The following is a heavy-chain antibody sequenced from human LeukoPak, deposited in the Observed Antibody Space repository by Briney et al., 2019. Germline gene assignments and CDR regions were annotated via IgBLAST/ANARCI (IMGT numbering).Heavy chain of an antibody. J-gene: IGHJ6*02. V-gene: IGHV4-39*07. CDR3: ARDRDDYGDYYYYGMDV. CDR2: IYYSGST. D-gene: IGHD4-17*01. CDR1: GGSISSSSYY. Sequence: SETLSLTCTVSGGSISSSSYYWGWIRQPPGKGLEWIGSIYYSGSTYYNPSLKSRVTISVDTSKNQFSLKLSSVTAADTAVYYCARDRDDYGDYYYYGMDVWGQGTTVTVSS.